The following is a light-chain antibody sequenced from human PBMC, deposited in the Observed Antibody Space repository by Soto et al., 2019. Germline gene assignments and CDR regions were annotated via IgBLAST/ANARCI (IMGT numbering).Light chain of an antibody. J-gene: IGKJ1*01. Sequence: DIVMTQSPDSLAVSLGERATINCKSSQSVLYSSNNKNYLAWYQQKPGQPPKLLIYWASTRESGVPDRFSGSGSGKDFTLTIGSLQAEDVAVYYCQEYYSTPRTFGQGTKVEIK. CDR3: QEYYSTPRT. CDR2: WAS. CDR1: QSVLYSSNNKNY. V-gene: IGKV4-1*01.